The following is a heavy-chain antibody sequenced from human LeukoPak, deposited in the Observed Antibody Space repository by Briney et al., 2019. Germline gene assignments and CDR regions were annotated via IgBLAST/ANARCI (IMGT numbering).Heavy chain of an antibody. CDR3: ARQVVPAAIGWLDP. CDR2: IIPIFGTA. J-gene: IGHJ5*02. CDR1: GGTFSSYA. V-gene: IGHV1-69*01. D-gene: IGHD2-2*02. Sequence: SVKVSYKASGGTFSSYAISWVRQAPGQGLEWMGGIIPIFGTANYAQKFQGRVTITADESTSTAYMELSSLRSEDTAVYYCARQVVPAAIGWLDPWGQGTLVTVSS.